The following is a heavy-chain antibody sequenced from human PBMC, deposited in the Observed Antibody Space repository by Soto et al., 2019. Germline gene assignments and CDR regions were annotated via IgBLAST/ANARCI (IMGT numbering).Heavy chain of an antibody. D-gene: IGHD6-25*01. CDR2: ISWDGGST. V-gene: IGHV3-43*02. J-gene: IGHJ6*02. Sequence: PGGSLRLSCAASGFTFSSCAMGWVRQAPGKGLEWVSLISWDGGSTYYADSVKGRFTISRDNSKNSLYLQMNSLRTEDTALYYCAKDSSAARGDYYGMDVWGQGTTVTVSS. CDR1: GFTFSSCA. CDR3: AKDSSAARGDYYGMDV.